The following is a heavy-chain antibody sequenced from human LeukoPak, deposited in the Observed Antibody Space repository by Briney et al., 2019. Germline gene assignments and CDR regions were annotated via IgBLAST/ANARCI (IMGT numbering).Heavy chain of an antibody. CDR2: IYYSGST. D-gene: IGHD3-10*01. CDR3: ASRGFGESLFDY. J-gene: IGHJ4*02. V-gene: IGHV4-59*01. Sequence: SETLSLTCTVSGGSISSYYWSWIRQPPGKGLEWIGYIYYSGSTNYNPSLKSRVTISVDTSKNQFSLKLSSVNAADTAVYYCASRGFGESLFDYWGQGTLVTVSS. CDR1: GGSISSYY.